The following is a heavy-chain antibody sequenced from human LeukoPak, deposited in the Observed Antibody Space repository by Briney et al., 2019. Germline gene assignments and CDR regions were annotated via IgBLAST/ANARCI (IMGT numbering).Heavy chain of an antibody. J-gene: IGHJ4*02. D-gene: IGHD5-24*01. CDR2: ISSGSRTI. CDR1: GFTFSIYS. V-gene: IGHV3-48*02. Sequence: GGSLRLSCAASGFTFSIYSMNWVRHAPGKGLEWVSYISSGSRTIYYADSVKGRFTISRDNAKNSLYLQMNSLRDEDTAVFYCARAKYTDGWNFDYWGRGTLVTVSS. CDR3: ARAKYTDGWNFDY.